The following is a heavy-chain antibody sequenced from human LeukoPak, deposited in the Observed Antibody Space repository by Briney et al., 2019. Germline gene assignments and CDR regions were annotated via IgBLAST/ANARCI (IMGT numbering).Heavy chain of an antibody. CDR2: IYTSGST. CDR1: GGSFSGYY. V-gene: IGHV4-59*10. J-gene: IGHJ4*02. D-gene: IGHD1-1*01. CDR3: AAGLRPGGFDY. Sequence: SETLSLTCAVYGGSFSGYYWSWIRQPAGKGLEWIGRIYTSGSTKYNPSLKSRVTMAVDTSKNQFSLRLSSVTAADTAVYYCAAGLRPGGFDYWGQGTLVTVSS.